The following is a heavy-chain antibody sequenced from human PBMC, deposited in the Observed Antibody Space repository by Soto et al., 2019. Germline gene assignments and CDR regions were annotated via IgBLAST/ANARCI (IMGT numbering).Heavy chain of an antibody. D-gene: IGHD6-13*01. CDR1: GGTFSSYA. J-gene: IGHJ4*02. CDR3: AREAPGYSSSWYSQWAGELDY. Sequence: GASVKVSCKASGGTFSSYAISWVRQAPGQGLEWMGGIIPIFGTANYAQKFQGRVTITADESTSTAYMELSSLRSEDTAVYYCAREAPGYSSSWYSQWAGELDYWGQGTLVTVSS. V-gene: IGHV1-69*13. CDR2: IIPIFGTA.